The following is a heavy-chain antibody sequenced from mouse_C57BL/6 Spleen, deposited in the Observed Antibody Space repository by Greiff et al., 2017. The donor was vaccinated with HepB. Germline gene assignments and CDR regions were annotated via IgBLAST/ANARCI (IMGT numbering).Heavy chain of an antibody. CDR1: GFTFTDYY. J-gene: IGHJ3*01. CDR3: ASSSGYVFAY. D-gene: IGHD3-2*02. CDR2: IRNKANGYTT. Sequence: EVNVVESGGGLVQPGGSLSLSCAASGFTFTDYYMSWVRQPPGKALEWLGFIRNKANGYTTEYSASVKGRFTISRDNSQSILYLQMNALRAEDSATYYCASSSGYVFAYWGQGTLVTVSA. V-gene: IGHV7-3*01.